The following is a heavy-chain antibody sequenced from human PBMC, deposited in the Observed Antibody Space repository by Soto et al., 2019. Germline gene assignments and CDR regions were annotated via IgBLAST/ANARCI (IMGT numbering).Heavy chain of an antibody. CDR2: VYHGGST. V-gene: IGHV4-38-2*01. J-gene: IGHJ5*02. D-gene: IGHD3-22*01. Sequence: SQTLSLPCAVPRYSINSSYYWGWLRQPPGTGLKWIGSVYHGGSTYYNQSFNSRVTLSIDMTNNLVSLILDSVTAAETAVYYCARVGPWVPYYCDSSPYTFENWFDPWGQGTLVTVSS. CDR1: RYSINSSYY. CDR3: ARVGPWVPYYCDSSPYTFENWFDP.